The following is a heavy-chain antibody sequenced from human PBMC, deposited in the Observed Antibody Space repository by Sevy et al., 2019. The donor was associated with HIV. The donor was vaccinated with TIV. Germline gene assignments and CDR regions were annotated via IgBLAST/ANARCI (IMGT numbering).Heavy chain of an antibody. CDR1: DGSISSSSYY. J-gene: IGHJ5*02. V-gene: IGHV4-39*01. D-gene: IGHD4-4*01. CDR3: ASRSGGATTVTKYNWFDP. CDR2: IYYSGST. Sequence: SDTLSLTCTVSDGSISSSSYYWGWIRQPPGKGLEWIGSIYYSGSTYYNPSLKSRVTISVDTSKNQFSLKLSSVTAADTAVYYCASRSGGATTVTKYNWFDPWGQGTLVNVSS.